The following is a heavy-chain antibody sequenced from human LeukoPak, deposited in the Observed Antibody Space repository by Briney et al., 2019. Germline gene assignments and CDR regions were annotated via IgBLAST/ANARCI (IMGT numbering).Heavy chain of an antibody. D-gene: IGHD3-22*01. CDR1: GGSISSYY. Sequence: SETLSLTCTVSGGSISSYYWAWIRQSAGNRLEWIGRIYSSGSTYYNPSLNSRVTMSVDTSNNQFSLRLTSVTAADTAVYYCARDAYYYDTGGYYVVDYWGQGTLVTVSS. V-gene: IGHV4-4*07. CDR2: IYSSGST. CDR3: ARDAYYYDTGGYYVVDY. J-gene: IGHJ4*02.